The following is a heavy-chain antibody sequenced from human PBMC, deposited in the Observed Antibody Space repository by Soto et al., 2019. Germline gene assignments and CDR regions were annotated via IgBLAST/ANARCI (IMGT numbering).Heavy chain of an antibody. Sequence: GASVKVSCKASGYTFTSYDINWVRQATGQGLEWMGWMNPNSGNTSYAQKFQGRVTMTRNTSISTAYMELSSLRSEDTAVYYCARGNPYCSGGSCYSYYYYYMDVWGKGTTVTVSS. CDR1: GYTFTSYD. J-gene: IGHJ6*03. CDR3: ARGNPYCSGGSCYSYYYYYMDV. V-gene: IGHV1-8*01. CDR2: MNPNSGNT. D-gene: IGHD2-15*01.